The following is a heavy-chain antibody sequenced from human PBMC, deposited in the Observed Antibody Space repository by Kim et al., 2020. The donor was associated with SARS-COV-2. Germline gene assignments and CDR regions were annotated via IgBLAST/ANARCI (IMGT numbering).Heavy chain of an antibody. Sequence: ASVKVSCKASGYTFTSYAMHWVRQAPGQRLEWMGWINAGNGNTKYSQKFQGRVTITRDTSASTAYMELSSLRSEDTAVYYCARDPMSYYYYGMDVWGQGTTVTVSS. D-gene: IGHD3-10*02. CDR2: INAGNGNT. CDR3: ARDPMSYYYYGMDV. CDR1: GYTFTSYA. V-gene: IGHV1-3*01. J-gene: IGHJ6*02.